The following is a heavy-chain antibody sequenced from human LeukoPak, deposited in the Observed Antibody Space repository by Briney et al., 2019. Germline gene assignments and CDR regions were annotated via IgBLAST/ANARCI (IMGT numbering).Heavy chain of an antibody. CDR1: GGTFSSYA. Sequence: SVKVSCKASGGTFSSYAISWVRQAPGQGLEWMGRIIPILGIANYAQKFQGRVTITADKSTSTAYMELSSLRSEDTAVYYCARHARGIAAAGTVYWGQGTLVTVSS. J-gene: IGHJ4*02. D-gene: IGHD6-13*01. CDR3: ARHARGIAAAGTVY. CDR2: IIPILGIA. V-gene: IGHV1-69*04.